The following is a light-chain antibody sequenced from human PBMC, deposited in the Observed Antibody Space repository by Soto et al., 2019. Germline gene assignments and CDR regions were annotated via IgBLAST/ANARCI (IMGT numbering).Light chain of an antibody. CDR3: CSYAGSSTAI. Sequence: QSVLTQPASVSGSPGQSITISCTGTSSDVGSDNLVSWYQQHPGKAPKLMIYEGSKRPSGVSNRFSGSKSGNTASLTISGLLAEDEADYYCCSYAGSSTAIFGGGTQLTVL. J-gene: IGLJ2*01. CDR1: SSDVGSDNL. CDR2: EGS. V-gene: IGLV2-23*01.